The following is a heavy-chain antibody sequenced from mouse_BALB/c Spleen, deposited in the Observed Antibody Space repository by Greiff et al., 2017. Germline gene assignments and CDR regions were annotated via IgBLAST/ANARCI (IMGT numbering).Heavy chain of an antibody. CDR3: ARGLRHLHYAMDD. CDR2: ISYSGST. Sequence: EVKLMESGPSLVKPSQTLSLTCSVTGDSITSGYWNWIRKFPGNKLEYMGYISYSGSTYYNPSLKSRISITRDTSKNQYYLQLNSVTTEDTATYYCARGLRHLHYAMDDWGQGTSVTVSS. CDR1: GDSITSGY. V-gene: IGHV3-8*02. D-gene: IGHD2-4*01. J-gene: IGHJ4*01.